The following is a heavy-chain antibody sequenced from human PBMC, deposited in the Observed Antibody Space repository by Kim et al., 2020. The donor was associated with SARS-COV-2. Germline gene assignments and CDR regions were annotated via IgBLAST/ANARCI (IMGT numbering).Heavy chain of an antibody. CDR3: ARSSLFDFDY. CDR2: LSANSGGT. V-gene: IGHV1-2*06. CDR1: GYTFTDYH. J-gene: IGHJ4*02. Sequence: ASVKVTCKASGYTFTDYHMHWVRQAPGQGLEWMGRLSANSGGTNYAQKFQGRVTMTRDTSITTVYLEMTRLRFDDTAVYYCARSSLFDFDYWGQGILLTV. D-gene: IGHD3-10*01.